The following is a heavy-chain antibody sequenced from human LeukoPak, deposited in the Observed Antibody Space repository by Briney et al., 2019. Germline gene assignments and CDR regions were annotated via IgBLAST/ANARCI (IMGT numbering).Heavy chain of an antibody. CDR2: ISGNGGST. Sequence: GGSLRLSCAASGFTFSNYVMSWVRQAPGKGREWVSGISGNGGSTYYADSVKGRFTLSRDNSKNTLDLQMSSLRAEDTAVYYCAKALGYYDSSGYLNFDSWGQGTLVTVSS. J-gene: IGHJ4*02. D-gene: IGHD3-22*01. V-gene: IGHV3-23*01. CDR3: AKALGYYDSSGYLNFDS. CDR1: GFTFSNYV.